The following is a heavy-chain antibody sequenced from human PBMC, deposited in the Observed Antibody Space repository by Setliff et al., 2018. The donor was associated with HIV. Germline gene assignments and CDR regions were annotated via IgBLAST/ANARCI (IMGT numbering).Heavy chain of an antibody. CDR1: GGSIRGHY. J-gene: IGHJ5*02. CDR3: TLTSRLDGYSDP. D-gene: IGHD2-15*01. V-gene: IGHV4-59*11. Sequence: PSETLSLTCTVSGGSIRGHYWSWIRQPPGKGLEWIGTIYYSGSTYYKPSLKSRGTISVDTSKNQFYLKLNSVTAADSAVYYCTLTSRLDGYSDPWGQGTLVTVSS. CDR2: IYYSGST.